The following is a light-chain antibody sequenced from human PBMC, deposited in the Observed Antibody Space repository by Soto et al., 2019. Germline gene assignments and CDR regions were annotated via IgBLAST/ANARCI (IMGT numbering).Light chain of an antibody. V-gene: IGKV3-20*01. CDR2: SAS. Sequence: EIVLTQFPGTLSLSPGERATLSCRASQSLHSNFLVWYQQKPGQAPRLLISSASRKATGIPDRFSGSGSGTAFTLTISRLDPAGFAVYYCHQSGISPLTFGPGTRVDVK. CDR3: HQSGISPLT. J-gene: IGKJ3*01. CDR1: QSLHSNF.